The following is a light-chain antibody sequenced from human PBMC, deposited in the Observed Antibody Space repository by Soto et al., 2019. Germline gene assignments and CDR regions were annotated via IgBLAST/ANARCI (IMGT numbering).Light chain of an antibody. CDR2: DVT. V-gene: IGLV2-14*01. CDR3: SSYPSISTYV. Sequence: QSVRTQPASVSGSPGQSITISCTGTSSDVGGYNFVSWYQQHPDKAPKLMIYDVTNRPSGVSNRFSGSKSGNTASLTISGLQAKDEADNYCSSYPSISTYVFGPGTKVTVL. J-gene: IGLJ1*01. CDR1: SSDVGGYNF.